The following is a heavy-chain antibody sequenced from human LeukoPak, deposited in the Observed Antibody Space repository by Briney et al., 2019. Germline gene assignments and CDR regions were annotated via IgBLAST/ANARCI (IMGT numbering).Heavy chain of an antibody. CDR2: ISGSGGST. Sequence: GGSLRLSCAASGFTFSSYAMSWVRQAPGKGLEWVSAISGSGGSTYYADSVKGRFTISRDNSKNALYLQMNSLKAEDTAVYYCFSKDLLNWFGPWGQGTLVTVSS. J-gene: IGHJ5*02. V-gene: IGHV3-23*01. CDR3: FSKDLLNWFGP. CDR1: GFTFSSYA.